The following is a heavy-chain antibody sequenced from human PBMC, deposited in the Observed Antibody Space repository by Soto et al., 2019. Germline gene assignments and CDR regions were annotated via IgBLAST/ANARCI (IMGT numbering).Heavy chain of an antibody. V-gene: IGHV4-59*03. CDR3: AAGTLGAVWTPLDH. CDR1: GGSFGDNY. D-gene: IGHD3-16*01. J-gene: IGHJ4*02. CDR2: IYYSGST. Sequence: QVHLQESGPRLVKPSETLSLTCDVSGGSFGDNYWTWIRHFPGRGLEWIGYIYYSGSTNYNPSLTSRVCISVDASKAQFSLQLTSVPAADTALYYCAAGTLGAVWTPLDHWGQGILVTVSS.